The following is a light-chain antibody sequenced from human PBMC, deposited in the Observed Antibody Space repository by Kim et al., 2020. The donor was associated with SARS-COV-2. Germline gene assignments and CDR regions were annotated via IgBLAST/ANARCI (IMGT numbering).Light chain of an antibody. CDR2: RNN. CDR1: RSNIGSNY. CDR3: AAWDDSLSGRLV. J-gene: IGLJ2*01. V-gene: IGLV1-47*01. Sequence: QRVTISCSGSRSNIGSNYVYWYQQLPGTAPKLLIYRNNQRPSGVPDRFSGSKSGTSASLAISGLRSEDEADYYCAAWDDSLSGRLVFGGGTQLTVL.